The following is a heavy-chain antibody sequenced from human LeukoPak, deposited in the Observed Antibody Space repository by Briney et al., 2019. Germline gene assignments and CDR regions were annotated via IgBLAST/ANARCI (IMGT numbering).Heavy chain of an antibody. V-gene: IGHV4-34*01. CDR2: INHSGST. J-gene: IGHJ4*02. Sequence: SETLSLTCAVYGGSFSGYYWSWIRQPPGKGLEWIGEINHSGSTNYNPSLKSRVTISVDTSKNQFSLKLSSVTAADTAVYYCARGKRGDFWSANRGYFDYWGQGTLVTVSS. CDR1: GGSFSGYY. D-gene: IGHD3-3*01. CDR3: ARGKRGDFWSANRGYFDY.